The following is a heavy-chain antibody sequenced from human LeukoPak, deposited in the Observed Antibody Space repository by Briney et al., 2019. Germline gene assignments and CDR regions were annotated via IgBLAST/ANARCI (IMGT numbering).Heavy chain of an antibody. D-gene: IGHD4-17*01. V-gene: IGHV3-23*01. CDR1: GFTFTDYA. Sequence: GGSLRLSCAASGFTFTDYAMNWVRQAPGKGLEWVSGISYGGGNTYYADSVKGRFTISRDTPRNTLYLALNSLRAEDTAVYYCAKDPRPYGDSVGEYHFDYWGQGTLVTVSS. J-gene: IGHJ4*02. CDR3: AKDPRPYGDSVGEYHFDY. CDR2: ISYGGGNT.